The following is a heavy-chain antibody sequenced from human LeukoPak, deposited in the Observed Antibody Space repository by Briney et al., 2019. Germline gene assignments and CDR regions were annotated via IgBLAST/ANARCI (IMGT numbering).Heavy chain of an antibody. J-gene: IGHJ4*02. CDR3: ARDGSGWYDY. CDR1: GFTFSSYE. V-gene: IGHV3-48*03. Sequence: GGSLRLSCAASGFTFSSYEMNWVRQAPGKGLEWVSYISSSGSTRYYADSVKGRFTISRDNAKNSLYLQMNSLRAEDTGVYYCARDGSGWYDYWGQGILVTVSS. CDR2: ISSSGSTR. D-gene: IGHD6-19*01.